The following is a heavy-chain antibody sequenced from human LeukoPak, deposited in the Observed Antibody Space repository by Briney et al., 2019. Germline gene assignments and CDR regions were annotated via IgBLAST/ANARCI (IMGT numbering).Heavy chain of an antibody. CDR2: IKQDGSEI. Sequence: GGSLRLSCAASGFTLTKAWMIWVRQAPGKGLEWVANIKQDGSEIYYVDSVKGRFTISRDNAKNSLYLQMKSLRVEDTAVYYCARAPGDPPNYWGQGTLVTVSS. CDR3: ARAPGDPPNY. J-gene: IGHJ4*02. V-gene: IGHV3-7*03. CDR1: GFTLTKAW.